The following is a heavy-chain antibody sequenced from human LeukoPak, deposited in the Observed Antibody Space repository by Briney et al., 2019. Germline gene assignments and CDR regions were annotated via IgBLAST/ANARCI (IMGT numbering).Heavy chain of an antibody. Sequence: TLSLTCTVSGGSISSGSYYWSWIRQPAGKGLEWIGRIYTSGSTNYNPSLKSRVTISVDTSKNQFSLKLSSVTAADTAVYYCARDLGNDYPNWGQGTLVTVSS. CDR2: IYTSGST. CDR3: ARDLGNDYPN. CDR1: GGSISSGSYY. J-gene: IGHJ4*02. D-gene: IGHD4-11*01. V-gene: IGHV4-61*02.